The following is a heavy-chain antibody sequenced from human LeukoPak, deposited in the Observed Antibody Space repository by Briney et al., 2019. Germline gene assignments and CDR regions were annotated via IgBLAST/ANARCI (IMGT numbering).Heavy chain of an antibody. CDR1: GGSISSNSYY. D-gene: IGHD5-12*01. V-gene: IGHV4-39*01. Sequence: SETLSLTCAVSGGSISSNSYYWGWIRQPPGKGLEWIGSIYYSGSTSYNPSLKSRVTISVDTSKNQFSLKLSSVTAADTAVYYCARLPTITFFDYWGQGTLVTVSS. CDR3: ARLPTITFFDY. J-gene: IGHJ4*02. CDR2: IYYSGST.